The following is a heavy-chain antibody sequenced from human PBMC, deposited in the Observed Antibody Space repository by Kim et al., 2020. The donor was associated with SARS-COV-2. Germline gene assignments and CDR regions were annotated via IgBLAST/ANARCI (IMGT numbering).Heavy chain of an antibody. CDR1: GFTFSSYA. CDR2: ISGSGGST. Sequence: GGSLRLSCAASGFTFSSYAMSWVRQAPGKGLEWVSAISGSGGSTYYADSVKGRFTISRDNSKNTLYLQMNSLRAEDTAVYYCAKGADIVLMVYATVAYWGQGTLVTVSS. J-gene: IGHJ4*02. V-gene: IGHV3-23*01. D-gene: IGHD2-8*01. CDR3: AKGADIVLMVYATVAY.